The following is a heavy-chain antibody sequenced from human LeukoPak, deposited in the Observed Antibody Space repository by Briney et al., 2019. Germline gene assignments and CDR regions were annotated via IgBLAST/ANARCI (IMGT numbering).Heavy chain of an antibody. V-gene: IGHV1-18*01. CDR3: ARDFDVRYFDWPTERPPRDY. Sequence: GASVKVSCKASGYTFTSYGISWVRQAPGQGLEWMGWISAYNGNTNYAQKLQGRVTMTTDASTSTAYMELRSLRSDDTAVYYCARDFDVRYFDWPTERPPRDYWGQGTLVTVSS. CDR2: ISAYNGNT. D-gene: IGHD3-9*01. J-gene: IGHJ4*02. CDR1: GYTFTSYG.